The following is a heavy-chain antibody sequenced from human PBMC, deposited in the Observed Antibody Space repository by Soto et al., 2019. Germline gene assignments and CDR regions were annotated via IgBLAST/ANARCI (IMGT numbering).Heavy chain of an antibody. V-gene: IGHV4-59*01. CDR1: GGSISNYY. Sequence: SETLSLTCTVSGGSISNYYLTWIRLPPGKGLEWIGHIYYSGSTKYNPSLKSRGTISVDTSKNQFSLKLSSVTAADTAVYYCARVGAEAGASIYYYYYGMDVWGQGTTVTVSS. CDR3: ARVGAEAGASIYYYYYGMDV. CDR2: IYYSGST. J-gene: IGHJ6*02. D-gene: IGHD6-19*01.